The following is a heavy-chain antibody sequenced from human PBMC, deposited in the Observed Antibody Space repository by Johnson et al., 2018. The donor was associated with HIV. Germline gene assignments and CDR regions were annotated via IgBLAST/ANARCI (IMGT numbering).Heavy chain of an antibody. CDR1: GFTFTDYY. CDR3: AKDIGDGYNRWGAFDI. V-gene: IGHV3-11*04. J-gene: IGHJ3*02. CDR2: ISTSGGGI. Sequence: HVQLVESGGSLVKPGGSMRLSCAASGFTFTDYYMTWIRQAPGKGLEWVSHISTSGGGIYYADSVKGRFTISRDNARNSLYLQMNSLRAEDTAVYYCAKDIGDGYNRWGAFDIWGQGTMVTVSS. D-gene: IGHD5-24*01.